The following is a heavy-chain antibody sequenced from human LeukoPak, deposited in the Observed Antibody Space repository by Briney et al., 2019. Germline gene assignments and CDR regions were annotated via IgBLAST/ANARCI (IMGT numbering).Heavy chain of an antibody. D-gene: IGHD2-21*02. CDR1: GYTFTSYY. Sequence: GASVKVSCKASGYTFTSYYIHWVRQAPGHGLEWIGIINPSGGSTNYAQKFQGRVTMTRDTSTSAVYMELSSLRSEDTAVYYCARDLSYCGGDCSFGTHLDDAFDVWGQGTMVTVSS. J-gene: IGHJ3*01. CDR3: ARDLSYCGGDCSFGTHLDDAFDV. V-gene: IGHV1-46*01. CDR2: INPSGGST.